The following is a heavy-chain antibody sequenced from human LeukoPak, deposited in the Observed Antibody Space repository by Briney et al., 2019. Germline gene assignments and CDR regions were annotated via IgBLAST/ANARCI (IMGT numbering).Heavy chain of an antibody. Sequence: SETLSLTCAVYGGSFSGYYWSWISQPPGKGLEWIGEINHSGSTNYNPSLKSRVTISVDTSKNQSSLKLSSVTAADTAVYYCARGRRVRGVPYYYMDVWGKGTTVTASS. CDR2: INHSGST. D-gene: IGHD3-10*01. CDR1: GGSFSGYY. CDR3: ARGRRVRGVPYYYMDV. V-gene: IGHV4-34*01. J-gene: IGHJ6*03.